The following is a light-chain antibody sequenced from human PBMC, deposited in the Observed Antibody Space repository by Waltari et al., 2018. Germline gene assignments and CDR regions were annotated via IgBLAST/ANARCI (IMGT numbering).Light chain of an antibody. Sequence: DIVMTQTPPSLPVTPGEPASISCRSSQSLLDSDGYTHLHWYLQKPGQSPQLLIYLGSNRASGVPDRFSGSGSGTDFTLKISRVEAEDVGVYYCMQTLQTPFTFGPGTKLDIK. J-gene: IGKJ3*01. CDR2: LGS. V-gene: IGKV2-28*01. CDR1: QSLLDSDGYTH. CDR3: MQTLQTPFT.